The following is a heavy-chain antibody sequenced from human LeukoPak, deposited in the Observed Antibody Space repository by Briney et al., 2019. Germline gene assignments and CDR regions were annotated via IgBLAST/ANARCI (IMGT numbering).Heavy chain of an antibody. CDR1: GDSISNYY. V-gene: IGHV4-4*07. CDR3: ARVSLVRGAPDYYFDY. J-gene: IGHJ4*02. Sequence: SETLSLTCTASGDSISNYYWSWIRQPAGKGLEWLGRIYTSGSTNYNPSLKSRVTMSVDTSKNQFSLKLSSVTAADTAVYYCARVSLVRGAPDYYFDYWGQGTLVTVSS. D-gene: IGHD3-10*01. CDR2: IYTSGST.